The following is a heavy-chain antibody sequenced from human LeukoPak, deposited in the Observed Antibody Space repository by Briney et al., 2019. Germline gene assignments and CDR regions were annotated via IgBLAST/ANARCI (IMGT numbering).Heavy chain of an antibody. J-gene: IGHJ4*02. CDR2: IYSNNIT. V-gene: IGHV3-53*01. CDR3: ARGITMMTVAPGY. CDR1: GFIVRNNY. D-gene: IGHD3-22*01. Sequence: GGSLRLSCAASGFIVRNNYMTWVRQTPGKGLEWVSVIYSNNITHYADSVKGRFTISRDNSKNTLYLQMNSLRAEDTAVYYCARGITMMTVAPGYWGQGTLVTVSS.